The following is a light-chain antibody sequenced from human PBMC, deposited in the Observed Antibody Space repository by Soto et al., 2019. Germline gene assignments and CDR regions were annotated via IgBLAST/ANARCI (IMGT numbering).Light chain of an antibody. J-gene: IGKJ1*01. CDR1: QSVSNNY. V-gene: IGKV3-20*01. CDR3: QQYGTSPT. Sequence: ETVLTQSPGTLSLSPGERATLSCRASQSVSNNYLAWYQQKPGQAPRRLIFGASGRATGIPDRFSGSGSGTDFTLTISRLEPEDFAVYYCQQYGTSPTFGQGTKVEIK. CDR2: GAS.